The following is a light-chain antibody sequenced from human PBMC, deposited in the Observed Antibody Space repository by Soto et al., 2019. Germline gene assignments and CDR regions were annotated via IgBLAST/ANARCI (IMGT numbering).Light chain of an antibody. CDR1: HGISSW. CDR3: QEYHSYSLT. CDR2: KAS. Sequence: DIQMTQSPSTLSASVGDRVTITCRASHGISSWLAWYQQKPGKAPKLLIYKASSLEGGVPSRFSGSGSGTDFNLTISSLLPDDFATYYCQEYHSYSLTFGGGTKVDIK. V-gene: IGKV1-5*03. J-gene: IGKJ4*01.